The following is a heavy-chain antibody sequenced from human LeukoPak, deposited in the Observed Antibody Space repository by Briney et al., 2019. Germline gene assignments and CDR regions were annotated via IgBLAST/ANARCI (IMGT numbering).Heavy chain of an antibody. J-gene: IGHJ4*02. CDR3: ARASYSYDINGWVPFDY. Sequence: SETLSLTCAVYGGSFSGYYWSWIRQPPGKGLEWIGRIYTSGSTNYNPSLKSRVTISGDTSKNQFSLRLSSVTAADTAVYYCARASYSYDINGWVPFDYWGQGTLVTVSS. V-gene: IGHV4-59*10. CDR2: IYTSGST. CDR1: GGSFSGYY. D-gene: IGHD3-22*01.